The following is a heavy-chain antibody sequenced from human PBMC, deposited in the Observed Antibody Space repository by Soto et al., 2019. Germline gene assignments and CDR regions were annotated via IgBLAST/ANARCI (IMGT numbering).Heavy chain of an antibody. V-gene: IGHV4-30-2*06. CDR3: ASSSQALSFSDLDV. D-gene: IGHD2-2*01. Sequence: QLQLQGSGSRLVKPSQTLSLSCTVSGGSISSAGYSWSWIRQSPGKDLVWIGYIYHSVNSFYNPSLKRRVTMSLHRSRSPFSLNLTSVTAADTAVYFCASSSQALSFSDLDVWGQGNTVVVSS. CDR2: IYHSVNS. CDR1: GGSISSAGYS. J-gene: IGHJ6*02.